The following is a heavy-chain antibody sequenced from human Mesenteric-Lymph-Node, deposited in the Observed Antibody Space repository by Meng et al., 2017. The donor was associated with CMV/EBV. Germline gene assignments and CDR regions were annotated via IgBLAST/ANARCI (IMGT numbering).Heavy chain of an antibody. D-gene: IGHD3-10*01. J-gene: IGHJ6*02. Sequence: SETLSLTCTVSGGSISSSSYYWGWIRQPPGKGLEWIGSIYYSGSTYYNPSLKSRVTISVDTSKNQFSLKLSSVTAADTAVYYCARVPLSGAYYYGMDVWGQGTTVTVSS. CDR1: GGSISSSSYY. CDR2: IYYSGST. CDR3: ARVPLSGAYYYGMDV. V-gene: IGHV4-39*07.